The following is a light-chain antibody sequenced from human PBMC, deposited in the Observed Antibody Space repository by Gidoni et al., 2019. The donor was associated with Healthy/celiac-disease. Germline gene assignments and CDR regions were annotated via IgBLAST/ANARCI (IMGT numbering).Light chain of an antibody. Sequence: EIVLTQSPATLSLSPGERATLSCRASQSVSSYLAWYQQKPGQAPRLLIYDASNRATGIPARFSGSGSGTDFTLTSSSLEPEDFAVYYCQQRSNWPLALTFGGGTKVEIK. CDR1: QSVSSY. J-gene: IGKJ4*01. CDR2: DAS. V-gene: IGKV3-11*01. CDR3: QQRSNWPLALT.